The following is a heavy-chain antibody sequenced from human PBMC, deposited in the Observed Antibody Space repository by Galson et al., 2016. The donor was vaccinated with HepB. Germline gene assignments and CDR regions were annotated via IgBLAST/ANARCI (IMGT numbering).Heavy chain of an antibody. J-gene: IGHJ6*03. Sequence: SLRLSCAASGFTFSSYGMHWVRQAPGKGLEWVALISYDGSNKYYADSVKGRFTISRDNSKNTLYLQMNSLRVEDTAVYYCAKDRGYEPPYYKDVWGTGTTVTVFS. D-gene: IGHD6-13*01. CDR3: AKDRGYEPPYYKDV. CDR1: GFTFSSYG. V-gene: IGHV3-30*18. CDR2: ISYDGSNK.